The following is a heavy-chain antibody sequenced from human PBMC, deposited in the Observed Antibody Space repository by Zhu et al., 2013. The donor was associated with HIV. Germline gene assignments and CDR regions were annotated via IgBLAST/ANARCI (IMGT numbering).Heavy chain of an antibody. CDR1: GGTFSSYA. D-gene: IGHD3-3*01. J-gene: IGHJ6*02. CDR2: IIPIFGTA. CDR3: ASRGGFGVVIPHYYYGMDV. Sequence: QVQLVQSGAEVKKPGSSVKVSCKASGGTFSSYAISWVRQAPGQGLEWMGGIIPIFGTANYAQKFQGRVTITADESTSTAYMELSSLRSEDTAVYYCASRGGFGVVIPHYYYGMDVWGQGTTVTVSS. V-gene: IGHV1-69*01.